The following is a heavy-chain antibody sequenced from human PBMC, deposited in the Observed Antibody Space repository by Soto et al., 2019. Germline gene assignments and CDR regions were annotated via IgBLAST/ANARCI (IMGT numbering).Heavy chain of an antibody. V-gene: IGHV1-69*01. Sequence: QVQLVQSGAEVKKPGSSVKVSCKTSGGTFSSYAISWVRQGPGQGLELMGGIIPIFGTANYSQKFQGRGTITADESTSTASMELCRLRSEDTAVYYCARVKRIAVAGAAKPHWYFDFWGRVTRVTVSS. D-gene: IGHD6-19*01. J-gene: IGHJ2*01. CDR1: GGTFSSYA. CDR2: IIPIFGTA. CDR3: ARVKRIAVAGAAKPHWYFDF.